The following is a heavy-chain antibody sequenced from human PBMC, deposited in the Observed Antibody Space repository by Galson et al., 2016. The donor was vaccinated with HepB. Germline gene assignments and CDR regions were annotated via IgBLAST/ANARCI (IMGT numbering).Heavy chain of an antibody. CDR1: GYSFTDYW. V-gene: IGHV5-51*01. CDR2: IYPGASHT. CDR3: ARRLTHDSKIWDIDY. J-gene: IGHJ4*02. D-gene: IGHD3-16*01. Sequence: QSGAEVKKPGESLRISCKGSGYSFTDYWIGWVRQMPGNGLEWMGIIYPGASHTRYSPSFQGQVTISADKSISTAYLQWSSLKASDTAIYYCARRLTHDSKIWDIDYWGQGTLVTVSS.